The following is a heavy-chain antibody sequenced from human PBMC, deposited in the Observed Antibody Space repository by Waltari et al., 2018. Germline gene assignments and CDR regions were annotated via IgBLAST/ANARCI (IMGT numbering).Heavy chain of an antibody. J-gene: IGHJ6*02. V-gene: IGHV3-23*01. CDR2: ISGRGCST. D-gene: IGHD3-10*01. CDR1: GFAFISYA. CDR3: VKGLHVLLWFGESRYYYGMDV. Sequence: EVQLLESGGGLVQPGGSLRLSCAASGFAFISYAMSWVRQAPGKGLERVSAISGRGCSTYYADSVKGRFTISRDNSKNTLYLQMNSLRAEDTGVYYCVKGLHVLLWFGESRYYYGMDVWGQGTTVTVSS.